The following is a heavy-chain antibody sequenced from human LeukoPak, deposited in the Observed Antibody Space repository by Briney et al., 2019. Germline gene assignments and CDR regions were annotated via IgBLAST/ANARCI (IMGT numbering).Heavy chain of an antibody. CDR3: ARVVGAPLYYFDS. CDR1: GFTSSDYN. V-gene: IGHV3-30-3*01. D-gene: IGHD1-26*01. CDR2: MSYDGSSQ. J-gene: IGHJ4*02. Sequence: GGSLRLSCAASGFTSSDYNMHWVRQAPGKGREGVAVMSYDGSSQHYADSVKGRFTISRDNSKNTLFLQMNSLRAEDTALYYCARVVGAPLYYFDSWGQGTLVTVSS.